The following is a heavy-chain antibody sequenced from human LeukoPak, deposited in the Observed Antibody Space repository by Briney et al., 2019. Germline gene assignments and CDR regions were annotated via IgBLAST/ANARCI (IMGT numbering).Heavy chain of an antibody. CDR3: VPYYDFWSGYWLDY. Sequence: GGSLRLSCAASXXXXSDYYMSWIXQXXXXXXXXXXYISSSGSTIYYADSVKGRFTISRDNAKNSLYLQMNSLRAEDTAVYYCVPYYDFWSGYWLDYWGQGTLVTVSS. CDR1: XXXXSDYY. V-gene: IGHV3-11*01. D-gene: IGHD3-3*01. J-gene: IGHJ4*02. CDR2: ISSSGSTI.